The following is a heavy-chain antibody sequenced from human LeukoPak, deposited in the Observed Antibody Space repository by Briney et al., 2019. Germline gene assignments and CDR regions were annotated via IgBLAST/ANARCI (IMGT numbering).Heavy chain of an antibody. CDR1: GFTFSGSA. CDR3: TRGPVYYYDRSGYYDDY. J-gene: IGHJ4*02. Sequence: GGSLKLSCAASGFTFSGSAMHWVRQASGKGLEWVGRIRSKANSYATAYAASVKDRFTISRDDSKNTAYLQMNSLKTEDTAVYYCTRGPVYYYDRSGYYDDYWGQGTLVTVSS. D-gene: IGHD3-22*01. CDR2: IRSKANSYAT. V-gene: IGHV3-73*01.